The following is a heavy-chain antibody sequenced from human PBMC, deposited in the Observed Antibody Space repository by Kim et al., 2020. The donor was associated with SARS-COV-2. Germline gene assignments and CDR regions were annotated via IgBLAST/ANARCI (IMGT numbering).Heavy chain of an antibody. V-gene: IGHV1-46*01. J-gene: IGHJ6*02. CDR1: GYTFTSYY. Sequence: ASVKVSCKASGYTFTSYYMHWVRQAPGQGLEWMGIINPSGGSTSYAQKFQGRVTMTRDTSTSTGNMELSSLRSEDTAVYYCARVVIEDYDILTGYYHWDGMDVLSVDVWVPGHPVTVSS. D-gene: IGHD3-9*01. CDR2: INPSGGST. CDR3: ARVVIEDYDILTGYYHWDGMDVLSVDV.